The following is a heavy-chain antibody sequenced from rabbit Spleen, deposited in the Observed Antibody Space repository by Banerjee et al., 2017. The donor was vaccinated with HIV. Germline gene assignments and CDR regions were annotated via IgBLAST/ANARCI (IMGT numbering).Heavy chain of an antibody. CDR1: GFSFSDRDV. CDR3: ARDSGTSFSTYGMDR. D-gene: IGHD8-1*01. CDR2: IAAGVSGTT. J-gene: IGHJ6*01. Sequence: QEQLVESGGGLVQPEGSLTLTCTASGFSFSDRDVMCWVRQAPGKGPEWIACIAAGVSGTTYYATWAKGRFAISNPSSTTVTLQMTSLTAADTATYFCARDSGTSFSTYGMDRWGPGTLVTVS. V-gene: IGHV1S45*01.